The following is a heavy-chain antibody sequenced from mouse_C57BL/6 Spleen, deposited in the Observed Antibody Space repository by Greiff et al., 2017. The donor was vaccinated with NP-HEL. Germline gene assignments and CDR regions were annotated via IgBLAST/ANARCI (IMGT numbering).Heavy chain of an antibody. CDR1: GYTFTSYW. J-gene: IGHJ1*03. Sequence: QVQLQQSGAELVRPGTSVKLSCKASGYTFTSYWMNWVKQRPGQGLEWMGVIDPSDSDTTYKQKVKGKARLTVDTSSSTAYMHHISLTAEDAAVYYCARSRGGHWYFGVWGTGPTVTVAS. V-gene: IGHV1-59*01. CDR2: IDPSDSDT. D-gene: IGHD3-3*01. CDR3: ARSRGGHWYFGV.